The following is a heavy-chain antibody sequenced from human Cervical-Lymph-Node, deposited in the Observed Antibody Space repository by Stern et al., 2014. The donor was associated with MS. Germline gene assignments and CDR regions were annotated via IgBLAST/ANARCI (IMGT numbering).Heavy chain of an antibody. Sequence: MQLVESGGGVVQPGRSLRLSCAASGFTFRTYGMHWVRQAPGKGLEWVAVIWYDGSNKYYADSVKGRFTISRDNSKNTLYLQINSLRAEDTAVYYCARDTASSSWYLVSWGQGTLVTVSS. CDR1: GFTFRTYG. CDR2: IWYDGSNK. V-gene: IGHV3-33*01. CDR3: ARDTASSSWYLVS. J-gene: IGHJ4*02. D-gene: IGHD6-13*01.